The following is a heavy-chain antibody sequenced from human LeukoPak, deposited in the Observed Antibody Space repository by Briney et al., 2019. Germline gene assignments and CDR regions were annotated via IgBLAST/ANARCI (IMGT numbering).Heavy chain of an antibody. V-gene: IGHV3-74*01. CDR1: GFTFSSYW. J-gene: IGHJ3*02. D-gene: IGHD3-22*01. CDR2: INSDGSST. CDR3: ARGYSSGYGDAFDI. Sequence: GGSLRLSCAASGFTFSSYWMHWVRQAPGKGLVWVSRINSDGSSTSYADSVKGRFTISRDNAKNTLYLQMNSLRAEDTAVYYCARGYSSGYGDAFDIWGQGTMVTVSS.